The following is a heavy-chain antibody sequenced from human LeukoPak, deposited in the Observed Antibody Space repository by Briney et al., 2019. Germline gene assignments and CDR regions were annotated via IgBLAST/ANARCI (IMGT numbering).Heavy chain of an antibody. D-gene: IGHD3-22*01. CDR1: GGTFSSYA. CDR3: ARATTVHSSGYYFLLDY. Sequence: ASVKVSCKASGGTFSSYAISWVRQAPGQGLEWMGRIIPILGIANYAQEFQGRVTITADKSTSTAYMELSSLRSEDTAVYYCARATTVHSSGYYFLLDYWGQGTLVTVSS. J-gene: IGHJ4*02. V-gene: IGHV1-69*04. CDR2: IIPILGIA.